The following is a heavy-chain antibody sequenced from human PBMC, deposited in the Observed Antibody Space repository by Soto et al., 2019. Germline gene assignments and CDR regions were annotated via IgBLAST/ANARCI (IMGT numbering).Heavy chain of an antibody. V-gene: IGHV6-1*01. J-gene: IGHJ6*02. Sequence: SQTLSLTCAISGDRVSSNSAAWNGISHSPSRSLEWVGRTYYRSKWYNDYAVSVKSRITINPDTSKNQFSLQLNSVTPEDTAVYYCARESRGYCSSTSCYTRLNYYGMDVWGQGTTVTVSS. D-gene: IGHD2-2*02. CDR3: ARESRGYCSSTSCYTRLNYYGMDV. CDR2: TYYRSKWYN. CDR1: GDRVSSNSAA.